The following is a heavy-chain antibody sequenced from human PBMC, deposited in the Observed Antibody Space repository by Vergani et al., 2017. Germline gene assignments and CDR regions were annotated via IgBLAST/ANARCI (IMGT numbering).Heavy chain of an antibody. CDR1: GGSISSYY. CDR3: ARQGSSGWYWGGVYSWYFDL. CDR2: IYYSGST. V-gene: IGHV4-59*08. D-gene: IGHD6-19*01. J-gene: IGHJ2*01. Sequence: QVQLQESGPGLVKPSETLSLTCTVSGGSISSYYWSWIRQPPGKGLEWIGYIYYSGSTNYNPSLKSRVTISVDTSKNQFSRKLSSVTAADTAVYYCARQGSSGWYWGGVYSWYFDLWGRGTLVTVSS.